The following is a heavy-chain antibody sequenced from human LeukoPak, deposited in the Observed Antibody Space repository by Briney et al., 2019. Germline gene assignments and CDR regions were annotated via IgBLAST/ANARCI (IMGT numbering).Heavy chain of an antibody. CDR3: ARVRGGSRGAFDI. J-gene: IGHJ3*02. V-gene: IGHV3-53*01. CDR1: GFPFSSHW. Sequence: GGSLRLSCAASGFPFSSHWLSWVRQAPGKGLEWVSVIYSGGSTYYADSVKGRFTISRDNAKNSLYLQMNSLRAEDTAVYYCARVRGGSRGAFDIWGQGTMVTVSS. D-gene: IGHD2-15*01. CDR2: IYSGGST.